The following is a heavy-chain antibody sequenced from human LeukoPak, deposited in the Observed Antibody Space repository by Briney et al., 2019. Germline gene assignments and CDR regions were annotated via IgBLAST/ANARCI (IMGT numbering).Heavy chain of an antibody. CDR1: GFTFSSYW. V-gene: IGHV3-7*01. CDR2: IKQDGSEK. Sequence: SGGSLRLSCAASGFTFSSYWMSWVRQAPGKGLEWVANIKQDGSEKYYVDSVKGRFTISRDNAKNSLYLQMNSLRAEDTAVYYCARIDDFWSGYLPFDYWGQGTLVTVPS. D-gene: IGHD3-3*01. CDR3: ARIDDFWSGYLPFDY. J-gene: IGHJ4*02.